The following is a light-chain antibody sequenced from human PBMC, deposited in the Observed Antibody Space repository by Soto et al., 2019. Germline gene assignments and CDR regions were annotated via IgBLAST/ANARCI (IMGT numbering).Light chain of an antibody. V-gene: IGLV2-14*01. CDR3: LDV. J-gene: IGLJ1*01. CDR1: SSDVGGYNY. CDR2: DVS. Sequence: QSALTQPASVSGSPGQSITISCTGTSSDVGGYNYVSWYQQHPGKAPKLMIYDVSNRPSGVSNRFSGSKSGNTASLTISGLQAEDEADYTLLDVFGTGTKLTV.